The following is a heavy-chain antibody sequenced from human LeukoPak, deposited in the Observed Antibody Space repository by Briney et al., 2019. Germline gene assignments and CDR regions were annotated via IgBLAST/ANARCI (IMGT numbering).Heavy chain of an antibody. D-gene: IGHD3-3*01. V-gene: IGHV4-39*07. CDR1: GGSISSSSYY. J-gene: IGHJ3*02. CDR2: IYYSGST. CDR3: ARYDFSATHAFDI. Sequence: EASETLSLTCTVSGGSISSSSYYWGWIRQPPGKGLELIGSIYYSGSTYYNPSLKSRVTISVDTSKNQFSLKLSSVTAADTAVYYCARYDFSATHAFDIWGQGTMVTVSS.